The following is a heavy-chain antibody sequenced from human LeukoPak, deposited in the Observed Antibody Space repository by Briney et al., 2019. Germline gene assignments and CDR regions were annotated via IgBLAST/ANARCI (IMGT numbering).Heavy chain of an antibody. V-gene: IGHV3-74*01. J-gene: IGHJ4*02. CDR3: ASGGHGYSGYDPDFDY. CDR1: GFTFSRYW. D-gene: IGHD5-12*01. CDR2: INSDGSST. Sequence: GGSLRLSCAASGFTFSRYWMHWVRQAPGRGLVGVSRINSDGSSTSYAESVKGRFTISRDNAGNTLYLQMNSLRAEDTDVYYCASGGHGYSGYDPDFDYWGQGSLVTVSS.